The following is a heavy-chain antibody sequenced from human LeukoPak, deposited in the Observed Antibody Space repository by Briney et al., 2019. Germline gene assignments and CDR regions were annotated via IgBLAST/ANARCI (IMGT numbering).Heavy chain of an antibody. Sequence: GGSLRLSCAASGFTFTSAWMSWLRQTPEKGLEWVAHMNEGGSGRFYVDSAKGGFTISRDDTQHSVYLQMNSLRVEPTAVYYCAAWLREPVPWGQRTLVTVSS. J-gene: IGHJ5*02. CDR2: MNEGGSGR. CDR1: GFTFTSAW. D-gene: IGHD3-22*01. CDR3: AAWLREPVP. V-gene: IGHV3-7*01.